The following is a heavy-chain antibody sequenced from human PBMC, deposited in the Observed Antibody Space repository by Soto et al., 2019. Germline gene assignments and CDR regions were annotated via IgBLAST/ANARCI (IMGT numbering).Heavy chain of an antibody. V-gene: IGHV4-59*01. CDR2: IYYSGST. CDR1: GCSISSYY. J-gene: IGHJ4*02. D-gene: IGHD5-18*01. Sequence: PXETLSLTCTVSGCSISSYYWSWIRQPPGKGLEWIGYIYYSGSTNYNPSLKSRVTISVDTSKNQFSLKLSSVTAADTAVYYCARIRASGWIQAYYFDYWGQGTLVTVSS. CDR3: ARIRASGWIQAYYFDY.